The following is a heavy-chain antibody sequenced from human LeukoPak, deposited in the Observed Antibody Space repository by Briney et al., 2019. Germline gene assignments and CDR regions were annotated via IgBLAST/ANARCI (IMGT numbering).Heavy chain of an antibody. CDR3: ARDHIQYDILTGYYRDNWFDP. CDR1: GYTFTSYG. D-gene: IGHD3-9*01. J-gene: IGHJ5*02. CDR2: ISAYNGNT. V-gene: IGHV1-18*01. Sequence: ASVKVSCKASGYTFTSYGISWVRQAPGQGLEWMGWISAYNGNTNYAQKLQGRVTMTTGTSTSTAYMELRSLRSDDTAVYHCARDHIQYDILTGYYRDNWFDPWGQGTLVTVSS.